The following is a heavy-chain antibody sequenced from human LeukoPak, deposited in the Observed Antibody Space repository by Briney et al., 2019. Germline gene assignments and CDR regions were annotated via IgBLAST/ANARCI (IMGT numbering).Heavy chain of an antibody. D-gene: IGHD6-19*01. CDR2: ISSSSSYI. CDR3: VGPMDSSGWSNDAFDI. CDR1: GFTFSSYS. Sequence: GGSLRLSCAASGFTFSSYSMNWVRQAPGKGLEWVSSISSSSSYIYYADSVKGRFTISRDNAKNSLYLQMNSLRAEDTALYYCVGPMDSSGWSNDAFDIWGQGTMVTVSS. V-gene: IGHV3-21*04. J-gene: IGHJ3*02.